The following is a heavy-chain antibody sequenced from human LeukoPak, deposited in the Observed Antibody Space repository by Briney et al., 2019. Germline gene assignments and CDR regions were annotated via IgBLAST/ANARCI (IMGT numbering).Heavy chain of an antibody. CDR1: GYTFTGYY. D-gene: IGHD3-9*01. V-gene: IGHV1-2*06. CDR3: ATETRELRYFDWLLYFDP. J-gene: IGHJ5*02. Sequence: ASVKVSCKASGYTFTGYYMHWVRRAPGQGLEWMGRINPNSGGTNYAQKFQGRVTMTRDTSISTAYMELSRLRSDDTAVYYCATETRELRYFDWLLYFDPWGQGTLVTVSS. CDR2: INPNSGGT.